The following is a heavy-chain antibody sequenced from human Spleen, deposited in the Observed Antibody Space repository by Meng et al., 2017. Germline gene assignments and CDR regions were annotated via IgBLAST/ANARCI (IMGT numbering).Heavy chain of an antibody. CDR1: CGSFRDYY. J-gene: IGHJ4*02. Sequence: QVERHRCGGCMLKPSETLSLPCCGSCGSFRDYYWSWIRQPPGKGLTLIGENNHSGSTNYNPSLESRATISVDTSQNNLSLKLSSVTAADSAVYYCARGPTTMAHDFDYWGQGTLVTVSS. CDR2: NNHSGST. V-gene: IGHV4-34*01. D-gene: IGHD4-11*01. CDR3: ARGPTTMAHDFDY.